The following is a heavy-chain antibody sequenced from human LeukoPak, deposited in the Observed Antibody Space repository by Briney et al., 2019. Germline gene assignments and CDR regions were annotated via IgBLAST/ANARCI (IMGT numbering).Heavy chain of an antibody. CDR2: ITSSGTYT. J-gene: IGHJ4*02. V-gene: IGHV3-21*01. CDR1: GFTFSNYN. CDR3: ARDKDSYGYTLFDY. Sequence: GGSLRLSCADSGFTFSNYNMNWVRQAPGKAMEWVSSITSSGTYTFYADSVKGRFTISRDNAKNSLYLQVNSLRAEDTAVYYCARDKDSYGYTLFDYWGQGTLVTVSS. D-gene: IGHD5-18*01.